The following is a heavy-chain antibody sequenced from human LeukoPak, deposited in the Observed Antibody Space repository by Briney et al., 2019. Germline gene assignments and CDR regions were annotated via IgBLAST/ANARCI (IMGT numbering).Heavy chain of an antibody. CDR1: GFTFSSFA. CDR2: ISGRGDST. J-gene: IGHJ4*02. D-gene: IGHD7-27*01. Sequence: GGSLRLSCAASGFTFSSFAMSWVRQAPGKGLEWVSVISGRGDSTYYADSVKGRFTIPRDNSKSTVYLQMNSLRAEDTAVYYCARETGDFDSWGQGTLVIVSS. CDR3: ARETGDFDS. V-gene: IGHV3-23*01.